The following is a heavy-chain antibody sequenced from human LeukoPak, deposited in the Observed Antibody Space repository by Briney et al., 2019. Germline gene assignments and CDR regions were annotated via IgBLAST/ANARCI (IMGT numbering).Heavy chain of an antibody. CDR1: GFTFSSYS. J-gene: IGHJ4*01. D-gene: IGHD6-19*01. CDR2: ISSSSSYI. Sequence: GGSLRLSCAASGFTFSSYSMNWVRQAPGKGLEWVSSISSSSSYIYYADSVKGRFTISRDNARNSLYLQMNSLRAEDTAVYYCARGPGSGWYNYWGHGTLVTVSS. CDR3: ARGPGSGWYNY. V-gene: IGHV3-21*01.